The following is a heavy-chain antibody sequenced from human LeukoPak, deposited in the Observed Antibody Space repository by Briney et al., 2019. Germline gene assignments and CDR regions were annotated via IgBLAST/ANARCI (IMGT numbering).Heavy chain of an antibody. J-gene: IGHJ5*02. V-gene: IGHV4-59*01. CDR2: IYYSGST. CDR3: ARERQRYYDSSGYQNWFDP. Sequence: SETLSLTCTVSGGSISSYYWSWIRQPPGKGLKWIGYIYYSGSTNYNPSLKSRVTISVDTSKNQFSLKLSSVTAADTAVYHCARERQRYYDSSGYQNWFDPWGQGTLVTVSS. CDR1: GGSISSYY. D-gene: IGHD3-22*01.